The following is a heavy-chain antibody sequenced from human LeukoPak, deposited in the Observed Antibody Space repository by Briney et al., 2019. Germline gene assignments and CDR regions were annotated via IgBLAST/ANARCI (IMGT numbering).Heavy chain of an antibody. J-gene: IGHJ4*02. D-gene: IGHD5-24*01. Sequence: GESLKTSCKGSGYSFTSYWIGWVRQMPGKGLEWMGIIYPGDSDTRYSPSFQGQVTISADKSISTAYLQWSSLKASDTAMYYCARAVEMATVYFDYWGQGTLVTVSS. CDR2: IYPGDSDT. CDR1: GYSFTSYW. CDR3: ARAVEMATVYFDY. V-gene: IGHV5-51*01.